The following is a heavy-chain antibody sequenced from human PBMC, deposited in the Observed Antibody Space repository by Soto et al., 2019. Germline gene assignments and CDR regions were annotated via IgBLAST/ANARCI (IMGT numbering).Heavy chain of an antibody. CDR3: ARWGTTGGLDV. D-gene: IGHD3-16*01. V-gene: IGHV3-33*05. Sequence: QVQLVESGGGVVQPGTSRRLSGVGFGFTFRSYVLPWVRKPPGKGLEWVALTSYDGSNKDNGDSVKGRFTISRDNSRNTVDLQMDSLRREDTALYYCARWGTTGGLDVWGQGTLVSVSS. J-gene: IGHJ1*01. CDR2: TSYDGSNK. CDR1: GFTFRSYV.